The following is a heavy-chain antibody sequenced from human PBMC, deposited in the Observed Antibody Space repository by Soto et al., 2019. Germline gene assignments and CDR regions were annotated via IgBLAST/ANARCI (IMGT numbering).Heavy chain of an antibody. V-gene: IGHV3-74*01. CDR2: INSDGSTT. J-gene: IGHJ4*02. CDR3: ARDPSYSGNYPPDY. CDR1: GYTFNTYW. D-gene: IGHD1-26*01. Sequence: GGSLRLSCTASGYTFNTYWMHWVRQAPGKGLVWVSRINSDGSTTNYADSVKDRLSISRDNARNTLYLQLNSLRAEDTAVYYCARDPSYSGNYPPDYWGQGTLVTVSS.